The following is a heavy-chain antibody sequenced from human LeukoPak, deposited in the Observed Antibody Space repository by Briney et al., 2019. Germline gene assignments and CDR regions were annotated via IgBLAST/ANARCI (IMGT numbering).Heavy chain of an antibody. V-gene: IGHV3-7*03. Sequence: GGSLRLSCAASGFTFSSYWMSWVRQAPGKGLEWVANIKQDGSEKYYVDSVKGRFTISRDNAKNSLYLQMNSLRAEDTAVYYCARVAVRVRGVIIKPRLTWDVWGKGTTVTISS. J-gene: IGHJ6*04. D-gene: IGHD3-10*01. CDR3: ARVAVRVRGVIIKPRLTWDV. CDR2: IKQDGSEK. CDR1: GFTFSSYW.